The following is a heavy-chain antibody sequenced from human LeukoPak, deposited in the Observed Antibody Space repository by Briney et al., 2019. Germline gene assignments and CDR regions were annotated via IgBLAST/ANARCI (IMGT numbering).Heavy chain of an antibody. CDR3: ARSAAGLLRFFDY. V-gene: IGHV3-33*01. J-gene: IGHJ4*02. D-gene: IGHD6-19*01. CDR2: IWYDGHNK. CDR1: GFSFSKYG. Sequence: PGGSLRLSCVASGFSFSKYGMHWVRQAPGKGLQWLAIIWYDGHNKYYADSVKGRFTISRDNSKNTLFLEMNDLKAEDTAVYYCARSAAGLLRFFDYWGQGTLVTVSS.